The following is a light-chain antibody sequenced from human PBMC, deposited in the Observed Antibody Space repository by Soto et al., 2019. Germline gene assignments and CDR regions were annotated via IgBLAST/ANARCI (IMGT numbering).Light chain of an antibody. J-gene: IGLJ2*01. Sequence: QSALTQPPSASGSPGQSVTISCTGTSSDVGGYNYVSWYQHHPGKAPKLMIYGVSKRPSGVPDRFSGSKSGNTASLTVSGLQAEDEADYYCSSYGGSDNLVFGGGTKLTVL. CDR1: SSDVGGYNY. CDR3: SSYGGSDNLV. CDR2: GVS. V-gene: IGLV2-8*01.